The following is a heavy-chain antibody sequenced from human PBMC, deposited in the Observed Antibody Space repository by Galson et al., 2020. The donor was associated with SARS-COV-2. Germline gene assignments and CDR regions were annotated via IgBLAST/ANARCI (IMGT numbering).Heavy chain of an antibody. D-gene: IGHD3-3*01. CDR3: ARDFPYYDFWSGIAYYGMDV. CDR1: GGSISSYY. J-gene: IGHJ6*02. V-gene: IGHV4-59*01. Sequence: SETLSLTCTVSGGSISSYYWSWIRQPPGKGLEWIGYIYYRGSTNYNPSLKSRVTISVDTSKNQFSLKLSSVTAADTAVYYCARDFPYYDFWSGIAYYGMDVWGQGTTVTVSS. CDR2: IYYRGST.